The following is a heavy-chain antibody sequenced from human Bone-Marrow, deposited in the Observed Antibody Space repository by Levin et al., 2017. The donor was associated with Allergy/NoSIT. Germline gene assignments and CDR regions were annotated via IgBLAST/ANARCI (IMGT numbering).Heavy chain of an antibody. CDR2: IYYSGST. J-gene: IGHJ3*02. CDR1: GGSISNYY. D-gene: IGHD2-21*02. CDR3: ARGTDRLNDAFDI. Sequence: SEILSLTCTVSGGSISNYYWSWIRQPPGKGLEWIGYIYYSGSTNYNPSLKSRVIISVDTSKNQFSLKLSSVTAADTAVYYCARGTDRLNDAFDIWGQGTMVTVSS. V-gene: IGHV4-59*01.